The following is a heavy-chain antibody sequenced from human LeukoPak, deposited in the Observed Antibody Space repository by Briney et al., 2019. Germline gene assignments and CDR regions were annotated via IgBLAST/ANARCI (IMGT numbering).Heavy chain of an antibody. D-gene: IGHD4/OR15-4a*01. J-gene: IGHJ6*02. Sequence: GGSLRLSCVGSGFSISTYELIWVRQAPGKGLEWVSKINVDVSVTHYTQSVKGRFTISRDNAQNSLFLQMNSLRAEDRALYYCTRRVPLYGMDVWGQGATATVSS. CDR3: TRRVPLYGMDV. V-gene: IGHV3-48*03. CDR2: INVDVSVT. CDR1: GFSISTYE.